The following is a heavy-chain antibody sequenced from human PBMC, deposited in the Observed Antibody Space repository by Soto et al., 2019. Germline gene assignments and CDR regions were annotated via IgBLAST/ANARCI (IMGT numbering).Heavy chain of an antibody. CDR1: GGSISSYY. CDR3: ARNGDYVWNAFDI. Sequence: QVQLQESGPGLVKPSETLSLTCTVSGGSISSYYWSWIRQPPGKGLEWIGYIYYSGSTNYNPSLKGRFTISVDTSKNQFYLKLSSVTAADTAVYYCARNGDYVWNAFDIWGQGTMVTVSS. D-gene: IGHD4-17*01. J-gene: IGHJ3*02. V-gene: IGHV4-59*01. CDR2: IYYSGST.